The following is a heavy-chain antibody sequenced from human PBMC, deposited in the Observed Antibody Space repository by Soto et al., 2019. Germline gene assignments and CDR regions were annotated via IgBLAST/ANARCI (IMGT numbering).Heavy chain of an antibody. CDR3: ASDRGPPGYDCVLSF. Sequence: QVQLVESGGGLVKPGGSLRLSCDVSGFSFGDYYMSWIRQAPGTGLEWLSYISSSGTTADYSDSVKGRFTISSDNTKNSLYLQMNSLRGEDPAVYYCASDRGPPGYDCVLSFWGQGTLFSVSS. J-gene: IGHJ4*02. D-gene: IGHD3-22*01. CDR1: GFSFGDYY. V-gene: IGHV3-11*01. CDR2: ISSSGTTA.